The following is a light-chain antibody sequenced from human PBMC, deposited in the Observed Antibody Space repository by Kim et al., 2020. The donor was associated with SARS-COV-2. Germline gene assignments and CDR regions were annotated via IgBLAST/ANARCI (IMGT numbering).Light chain of an antibody. Sequence: EIVMTQSPATMSVSPGERATLSCRASQSTSTNLAWYQHKPGQAPRLLMSDSSTRATGIPARFSGSGSGTEFTLTISSLQSEDFALYYCQQYNDWPWTFGPGTKVDIK. J-gene: IGKJ1*01. CDR2: DSS. CDR3: QQYNDWPWT. V-gene: IGKV3-15*01. CDR1: QSTSTN.